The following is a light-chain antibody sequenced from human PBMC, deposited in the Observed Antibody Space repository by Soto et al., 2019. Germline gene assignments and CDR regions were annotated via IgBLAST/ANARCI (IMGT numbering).Light chain of an antibody. CDR1: QSVADN. CDR3: QQYNYWPIP. J-gene: IGKJ5*01. Sequence: VMTQSPATLSVSPRERVTLSCRSSQSVADNLAWFQQKPGQGPRLLIYGASTRATGIPARFSGSGSETDFTLTVSSLRSEDSAVYYCQQYNYWPIPFGQVTR. V-gene: IGKV3-15*01. CDR2: GAS.